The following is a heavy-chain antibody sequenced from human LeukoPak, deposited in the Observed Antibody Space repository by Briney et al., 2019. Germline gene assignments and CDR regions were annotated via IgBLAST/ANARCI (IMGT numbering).Heavy chain of an antibody. D-gene: IGHD6-6*01. CDR1: GYTFTGYY. V-gene: IGHV1-2*02. CDR2: INPNSGGT. J-gene: IGHJ6*03. Sequence: ASVKVSCKASGYTFTGYYMHWVRQAPGQGLEWMGWINPNSGGTNYAQKFQGRVTMTRDTSISTAYMELSRLRSDDTAVYYCARGSGFYSSSSYYMDVWGKGTTVTVSS. CDR3: ARGSGFYSSSSYYMDV.